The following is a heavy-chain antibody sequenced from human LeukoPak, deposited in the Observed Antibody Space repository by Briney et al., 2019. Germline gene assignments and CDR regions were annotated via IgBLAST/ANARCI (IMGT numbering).Heavy chain of an antibody. CDR3: ARRIVGARYFHH. V-gene: IGHV4-34*01. CDR2: INDSGNT. CDR1: AESFSVYY. D-gene: IGHD1-26*01. Sequence: SETLSLTCAVYAESFSVYYWSWIRQSPGKGLEWIGEINDSGNTNYNPSLKSRVTISVDTSKNQFSLKLSSVTAADTAIYYCARRIVGARYFHHWGQGTLVTVSS. J-gene: IGHJ1*01.